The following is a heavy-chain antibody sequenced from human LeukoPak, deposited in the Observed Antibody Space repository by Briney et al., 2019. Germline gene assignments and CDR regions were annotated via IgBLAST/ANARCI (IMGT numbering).Heavy chain of an antibody. J-gene: IGHJ4*02. CDR1: GYTFTSYG. D-gene: IGHD3-10*01. Sequence: ASVKVSCKASGYTFTSYGINWVRQATGQGLEWMGWMNPNSGNTGYAQKFQGRVTMTRNTSISTAYMELSSLRSEDTAVYYCARGTALWFGELLPHDYWGQGTLVTVSS. CDR2: MNPNSGNT. V-gene: IGHV1-8*01. CDR3: ARGTALWFGELLPHDY.